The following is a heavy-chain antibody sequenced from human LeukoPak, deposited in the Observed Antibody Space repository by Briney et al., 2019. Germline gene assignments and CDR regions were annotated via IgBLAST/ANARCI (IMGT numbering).Heavy chain of an antibody. CDR2: INPSGGST. V-gene: IGHV1-46*01. CDR1: GYTFTSYY. CDR3: ARNEGAAAGSLEGNWFDP. Sequence: ASVKVSCKASGYTFTSYYMHWVRQAPGQGLEWMGIINPSGGSTSYAQKFQGRVTMTRDTSTSTVYMELSSLRSEDTAVYYCARNEGAAAGSLEGNWFDPWGQGTLVTVSS. D-gene: IGHD6-13*01. J-gene: IGHJ5*02.